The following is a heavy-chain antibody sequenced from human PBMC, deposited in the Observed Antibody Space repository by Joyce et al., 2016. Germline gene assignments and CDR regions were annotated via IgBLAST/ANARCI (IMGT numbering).Heavy chain of an antibody. D-gene: IGHD6-13*01. Sequence: EVQLVESGGGLVKPGGSLRLSCAASGFTFSSYSMNWVRQAPGKGLEWVSSISGSGTYIYYADSLKGRFTISRDNTKNSLYLQMNSLRAEDTAVYYCARVSRAAAGTRSWFDPWGQGTLVTVSS. CDR1: GFTFSSYS. V-gene: IGHV3-21*02. J-gene: IGHJ5*02. CDR2: ISGSGTYI. CDR3: ARVSRAAAGTRSWFDP.